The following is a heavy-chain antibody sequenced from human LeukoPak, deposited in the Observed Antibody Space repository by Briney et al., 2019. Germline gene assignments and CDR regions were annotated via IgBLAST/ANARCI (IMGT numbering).Heavy chain of an antibody. CDR3: AKERPQTTSFDF. CDR2: ISGSGANT. D-gene: IGHD2/OR15-2a*01. V-gene: IGHV3-23*01. Sequence: GGSLRLSCAASGFTFSTYPMNWVRQAPGKGLEWVSTISGSGANTYYADSVKGRFTISRDNSRNTLYLQMNSLRAEDTAIYYCAKERPQTTSFDFWGQGTLVTLSS. CDR1: GFTFSTYP. J-gene: IGHJ4*02.